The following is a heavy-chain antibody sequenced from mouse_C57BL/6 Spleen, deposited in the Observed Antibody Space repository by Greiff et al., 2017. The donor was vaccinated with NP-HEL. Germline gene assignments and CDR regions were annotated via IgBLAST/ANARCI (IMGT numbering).Heavy chain of an antibody. CDR3: ARTVVATNSWYFDG. V-gene: IGHV14-2*01. CDR2: IDPEDGDT. Sequence: VQLQQSGAELVKPGASVKLSCTASGFNIKDYYMHWVKQRTEQGLEWIGRIDPEDGDTKYAPKFQGKATITADTSSNTAYLQLSSLTSEDTAVYYCARTVVATNSWYFDGWGTGTTVTVSS. D-gene: IGHD1-1*01. J-gene: IGHJ1*03. CDR1: GFNIKDYY.